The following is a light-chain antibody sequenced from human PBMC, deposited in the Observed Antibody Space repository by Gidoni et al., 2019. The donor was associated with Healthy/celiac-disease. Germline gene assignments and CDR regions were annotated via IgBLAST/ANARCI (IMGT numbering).Light chain of an antibody. V-gene: IGLV1-40*01. CDR3: QSYDSSLSGHVV. Sequence: TSSTGSSSNIGAGYDLHWYQQLPGTAPKLLIYGNSNRPSGVPDRFSGSKSGTSASLAITGLQAEDEADYYCQSYDSSLSGHVVFGGGTKLTVL. CDR2: GNS. J-gene: IGLJ2*01. CDR1: SSNIGAGYD.